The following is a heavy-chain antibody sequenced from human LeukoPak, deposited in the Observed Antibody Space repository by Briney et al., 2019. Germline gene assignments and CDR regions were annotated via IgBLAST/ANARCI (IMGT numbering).Heavy chain of an antibody. CDR2: ISGSGGVT. V-gene: IGHV3-23*01. CDR3: AKNDSGWYYFDY. D-gene: IGHD6-19*01. CDR1: GFTFSSYA. J-gene: IGHJ4*02. Sequence: GGSLRLSCVASGFTFSSYAMSWVRQATGRGGEWVSAISGSGGVTYFADAVKGRFTISRDNSQNTLYLQMNSLRAEDTAVYYCAKNDSGWYYFDYWGQGTLVTVSS.